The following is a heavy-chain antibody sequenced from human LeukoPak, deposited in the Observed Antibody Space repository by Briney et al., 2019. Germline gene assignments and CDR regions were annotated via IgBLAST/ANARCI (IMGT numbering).Heavy chain of an antibody. CDR2: ISSSSSYI. CDR1: GFTFSSYS. D-gene: IGHD3-10*01. CDR3: ARDPLRGVIITAFDY. J-gene: IGHJ4*02. V-gene: IGHV3-21*01. Sequence: GGSLRLSCAASGFTFSSYSMNWVRQAPGKGLEWVSSISSSSSYIYYADSVKGRFTISRDNAKNSLYLQMNSLRAEDTAVYYCARDPLRGVIITAFDYWGQGTLVTVSS.